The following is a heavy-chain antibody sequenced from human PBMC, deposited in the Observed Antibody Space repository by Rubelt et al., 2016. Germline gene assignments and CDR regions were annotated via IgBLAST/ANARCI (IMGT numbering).Heavy chain of an antibody. CDR1: GDSISTNNW. CDR2: IFHRGTT. CDR3: ARGRNCMASTCYASNWFDT. J-gene: IGHJ5*02. Sequence: QVQLQESGPGLVKPSGTLSLICAVSGDSISTNNWWTWVRQSPGKGLEWIGEIFHRGTTNNNPSLNSRVTISLDKSKNQFALNLTSVAAADTAVYYCARGRNCMASTCYASNWFDTWGQGILVTVSS. D-gene: IGHD2-2*01. V-gene: IGHV4-4*02.